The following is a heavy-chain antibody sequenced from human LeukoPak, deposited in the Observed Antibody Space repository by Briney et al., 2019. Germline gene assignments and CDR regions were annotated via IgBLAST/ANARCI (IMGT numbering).Heavy chain of an antibody. CDR1: GFTFSRFA. CDR3: ARDRVLAAGLDN. CDR2: ISYDGSDE. D-gene: IGHD6-25*01. Sequence: GRSLRLSCAASGFTFSRFAMHWLRQAPVKGLEWVAFISYDGSDEYYADSVKGRFTISRDNSKNTLYLQMNSLRTEDTAVYYCARDRVLAAGLDNWGQGTLVTVSS. V-gene: IGHV3-30*04. J-gene: IGHJ4*02.